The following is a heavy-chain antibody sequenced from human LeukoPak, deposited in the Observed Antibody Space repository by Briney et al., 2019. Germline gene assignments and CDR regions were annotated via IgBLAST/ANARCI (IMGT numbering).Heavy chain of an antibody. V-gene: IGHV4-59*11. CDR3: ARSGSSGYYY. CDR2: IYYSGIT. J-gene: IGHJ4*02. Sequence: SETLSLTCTVSGASISTHYWSWIRQPPGKGLEWIAYIYYSGITNYNPSLKSRATISVDTSKNQFSLKLTSVTAADTAVYYCARSGSSGYYYWGQGTLVTVSS. CDR1: GASISTHY. D-gene: IGHD3-22*01.